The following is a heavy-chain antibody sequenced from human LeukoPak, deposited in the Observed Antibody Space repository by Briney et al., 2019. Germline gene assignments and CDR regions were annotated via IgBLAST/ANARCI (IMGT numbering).Heavy chain of an antibody. CDR2: INPNSGGT. J-gene: IGHJ4*02. V-gene: IGHV1-2*02. CDR1: GYTFTGYY. Sequence: ASVKVSCKASGYTFTGYYMHWVRQAPGQGLEWMGWINPNSGGTNYAQKFQGRVTMTRDTSISTAYMELSRLRSDDTAVYYCARVSGDMPYYIDYWGQGTLVTVSS. CDR3: ARVSGDMPYYIDY. D-gene: IGHD2-15*01.